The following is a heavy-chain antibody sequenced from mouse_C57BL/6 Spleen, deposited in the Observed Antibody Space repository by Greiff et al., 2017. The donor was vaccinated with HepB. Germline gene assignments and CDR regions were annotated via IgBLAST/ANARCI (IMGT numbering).Heavy chain of an antibody. CDR1: GYTFTSYW. CDR2: INPSNGGT. V-gene: IGHV1-53*01. Sequence: VQLQQPGTELVKPGASGYTFTSYWMHWVKQRPGQGLEWIGNINPSNGGTNYNEKFKSKATLTVDKSSSTAYMQLSSLTSEDSAVYYCARSDGSSYKYFDVWGTGTTVTVSS. CDR3: ARSDGSSYKYFDV. J-gene: IGHJ1*03. D-gene: IGHD1-1*01.